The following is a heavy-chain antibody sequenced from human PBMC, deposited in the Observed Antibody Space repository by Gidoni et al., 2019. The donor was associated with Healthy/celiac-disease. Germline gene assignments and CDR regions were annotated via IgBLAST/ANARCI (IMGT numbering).Heavy chain of an antibody. CDR2: IYTSGST. Sequence: QVQLQESGPGLVKPSQTLSLTCTVSGGSISSGSYYWSWIRQPAGKGLEWIGRIYTSGSTNYNPSLKSRVTISVDTSKNQFSLKLSSVTAADTAVYYCAREALGAFDIWGQGTMVTVSS. CDR3: AREALGAFDI. CDR1: GGSISSGSYY. J-gene: IGHJ3*02. V-gene: IGHV4-61*02.